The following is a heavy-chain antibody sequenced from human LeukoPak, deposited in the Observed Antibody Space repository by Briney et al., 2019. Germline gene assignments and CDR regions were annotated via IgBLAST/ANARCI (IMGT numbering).Heavy chain of an antibody. V-gene: IGHV1-3*01. J-gene: IGHJ4*02. Sequence: GASVKVSCKASGYTFAKYAIHWVRQAPGQRLEWMGWINAGNGNTRYSQKFQGRVTITRDTSASTAYMELSSLRSEDTAVYYCARPEEDYYDSSGYYRPLDYWGQGTLVTVSS. CDR1: GYTFAKYA. D-gene: IGHD3-22*01. CDR2: INAGNGNT. CDR3: ARPEEDYYDSSGYYRPLDY.